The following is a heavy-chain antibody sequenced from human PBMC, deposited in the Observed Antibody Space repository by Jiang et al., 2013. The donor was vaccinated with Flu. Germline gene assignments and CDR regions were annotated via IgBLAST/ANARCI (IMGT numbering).Heavy chain of an antibody. J-gene: IGHJ4*02. D-gene: IGHD4-17*01. CDR1: GFTFSSYW. CDR2: IKQDGSEK. V-gene: IGHV3-7*03. Sequence: VQLLESGGGLVQPGGSLRLSCAASGFTFSSYWMSWVRQAPGKGLEWVANIKQDGSEKYYVDSVKGRFTISRDNAKNSLYLQMNSLRAEDTAVYYCARVGNDYGDYVVDYWGQGTLVTVSS. CDR3: ARVGNDYGDYVVDY.